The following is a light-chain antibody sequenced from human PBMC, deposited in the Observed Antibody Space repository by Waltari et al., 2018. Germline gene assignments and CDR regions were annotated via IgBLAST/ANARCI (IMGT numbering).Light chain of an antibody. Sequence: VLNQTPPVSAIPGQRLTISCSVDNSNIGRNFVLWFQQAPQMAPKLLINTSNQRPSGVPDRFSCSRSGTSASLAISGLQSEDEADYYCASWDDGLNGWMFGGGTKVTVL. CDR3: ASWDDGLNGWM. V-gene: IGLV1-44*01. CDR1: NSNIGRNF. CDR2: TSN. J-gene: IGLJ3*02.